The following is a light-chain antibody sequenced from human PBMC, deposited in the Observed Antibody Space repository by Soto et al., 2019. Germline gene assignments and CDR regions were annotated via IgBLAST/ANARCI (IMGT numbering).Light chain of an antibody. CDR3: QQYGSSPRT. CDR1: QSVSSSY. J-gene: IGKJ2*01. CDR2: GAS. Sequence: EIVLTQSPGTLSLSPGERATLSCRASQSVSSSYLAWYQQQPGQAPRLLIYGASSRATGIPDRFSGSGYGTDFTLTISRLEPEDFAVYYCQQYGSSPRTFGQGTKLEIQ. V-gene: IGKV3-20*01.